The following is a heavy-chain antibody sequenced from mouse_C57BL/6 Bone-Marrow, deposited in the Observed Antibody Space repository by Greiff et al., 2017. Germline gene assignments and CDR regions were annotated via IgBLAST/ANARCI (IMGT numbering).Heavy chain of an antibody. CDR2: IRNKANNPAT. D-gene: IGHD2-1*01. CDR1: GFTFSDAW. CDR3: TSLQWYLDD. Sequence: EVKVEESGGGLVQPGGSMKLSCAASGFTFSDAWMDWVRQSPEQGLEWVAEIRNKANNPATYYAESVNGRFTISRDASKSSVSLQMNSLRAEDTGMYYGTSLQWYLDDWGQGTTLTVSS. V-gene: IGHV6-6*01. J-gene: IGHJ2*01.